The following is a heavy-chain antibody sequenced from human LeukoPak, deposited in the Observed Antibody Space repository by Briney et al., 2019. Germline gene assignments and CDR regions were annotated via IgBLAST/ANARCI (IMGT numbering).Heavy chain of an antibody. V-gene: IGHV3-21*04. CDR2: ISSSSSYI. Sequence: GGSLRLSCAASGFTFSSYSMNWVRQAPGKGLEWVSSISSSSSYIYYADSVEGRFTISRDNSKNSLYLQMNSLTTEDTALYYCAKEVRGSSWTGFDSWGQGTQVTVSS. D-gene: IGHD6-13*01. J-gene: IGHJ4*02. CDR3: AKEVRGSSWTGFDS. CDR1: GFTFSSYS.